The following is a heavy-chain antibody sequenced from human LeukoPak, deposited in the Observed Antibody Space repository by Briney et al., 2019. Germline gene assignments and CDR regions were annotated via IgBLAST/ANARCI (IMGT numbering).Heavy chain of an antibody. CDR3: ARVGETYYYDSSEAY. Sequence: GGSLRLSCAASGFTFSSYSMNWVRQAPGKGLEWVSSISSSSSYIYYADSVKGRFTISRDNAKNSLYLQMNSLRAEDTAVYYCARVGETYYYDSSEAYWGQGTLVTVSS. D-gene: IGHD3-22*01. CDR2: ISSSSSYI. CDR1: GFTFSSYS. V-gene: IGHV3-21*01. J-gene: IGHJ4*02.